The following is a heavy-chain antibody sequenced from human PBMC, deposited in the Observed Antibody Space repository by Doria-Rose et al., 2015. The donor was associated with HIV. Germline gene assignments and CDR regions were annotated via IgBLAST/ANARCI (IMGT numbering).Heavy chain of an antibody. CDR2: IFSDDER. V-gene: IGHV2-26*01. CDR3: ARIKSSRWYHKYYFDF. D-gene: IGHD6-13*01. Sequence: QESGPVLVKPTETLTLTCTVSGVSLSSPGMGVSWIRQPPAKALAWPAHIFSDDERSYKKPLKSRLTISRGTSKSQVVLTMTDMDPVDTATYYCARIKSSRWYHKYYFDFWGQGTLVIVSA. J-gene: IGHJ4*02. CDR1: GVSLSSPGMG.